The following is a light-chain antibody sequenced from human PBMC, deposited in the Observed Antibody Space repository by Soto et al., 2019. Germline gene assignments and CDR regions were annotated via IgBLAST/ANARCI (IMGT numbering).Light chain of an antibody. J-gene: IGKJ1*01. V-gene: IGKV1-6*01. CDR3: LQDYNYPWT. CDR2: AAS. CDR1: QDIRND. Sequence: IQMTQSPSSLSASVGDRVTITCRASQDIRNDLGWYQQKPGKAPELLIFAASNLQGEVPSRFSGSGSGTDFTLTITSLQPEDFATYYCLQDYNYPWTFGQGTKVDIK.